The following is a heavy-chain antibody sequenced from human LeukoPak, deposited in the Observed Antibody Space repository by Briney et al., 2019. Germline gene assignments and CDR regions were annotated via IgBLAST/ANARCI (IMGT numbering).Heavy chain of an antibody. J-gene: IGHJ4*02. CDR2: IYYSGST. CDR3: ARAARFRNYSSGWYSLGY. Sequence: SETLSLTCAVYGGTFSGYYWSWIRQPPGKGLEWIGYIYYSGSTNYNPSLKSRVTISVDTSKNQFSLKLSSVTAADTAVYYCARAARFRNYSSGWYSLGYWGQGTLVTVSS. CDR1: GGTFSGYY. D-gene: IGHD6-19*01. V-gene: IGHV4-59*08.